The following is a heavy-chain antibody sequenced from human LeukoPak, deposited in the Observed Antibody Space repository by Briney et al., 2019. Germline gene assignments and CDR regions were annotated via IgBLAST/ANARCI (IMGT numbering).Heavy chain of an antibody. Sequence: SETLSLTCTVSGGSISSYYWSWIRQPPGKGLEWIGYIYYSGSTNYNPSLKSRVTISVDTSKNQFSLKLSSVTAADTAVYYCARIYSSSWYKGDYFDYRGQGTLVTVSS. V-gene: IGHV4-59*01. J-gene: IGHJ4*02. CDR3: ARIYSSSWYKGDYFDY. CDR2: IYYSGST. D-gene: IGHD6-13*01. CDR1: GGSISSYY.